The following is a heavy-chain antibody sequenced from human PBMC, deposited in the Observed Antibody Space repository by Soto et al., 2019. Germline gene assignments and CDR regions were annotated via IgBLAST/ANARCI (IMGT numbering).Heavy chain of an antibody. J-gene: IGHJ6*02. V-gene: IGHV4-59*12. CDR3: ATGRISRGLDV. Sequence: AETLSLTCSVSGGTIRSYYWIWIRQPPGKGLEWIGYIYSRGTTSYNPSLKSRATILVDTSKNQFSLRLTSVTATDTAVYYCATGRISRGLDVWGQGTTVTVSS. CDR2: IYSRGTT. CDR1: GGTIRSYY.